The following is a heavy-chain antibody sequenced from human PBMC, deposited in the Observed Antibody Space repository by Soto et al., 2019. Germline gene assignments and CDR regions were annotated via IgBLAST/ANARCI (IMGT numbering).Heavy chain of an antibody. CDR1: GFTFSSYA. CDR2: ISGSGGST. V-gene: IGHV3-23*01. J-gene: IGHJ4*02. Sequence: EVQLLESGGGLGQPGGSLRLSCAASGFTFSSYAMSWVRQAPGKGLEWVSAISGSGGSTYYADSVKGRFTISRDNSKNTLYLQMNSLRAENTAVYYCAKWGGRYCSSTSCYYFGYWGQGTLVTVSS. CDR3: AKWGGRYCSSTSCYYFGY. D-gene: IGHD2-2*01.